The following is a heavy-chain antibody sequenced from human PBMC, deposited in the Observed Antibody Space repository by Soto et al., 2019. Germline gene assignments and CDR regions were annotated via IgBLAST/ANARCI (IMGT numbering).Heavy chain of an antibody. CDR3: AHFSATTTLDY. J-gene: IGHJ4*02. V-gene: IGHV2-5*02. CDR1: GFSLSTSGVG. Sequence: QITLKESGPTLVKPTQTLTLTCTFSGFSLSTSGVGVGWIRQPPGKALEWLALIYWDDERPYNPSLKNRLTITKDTSKNQVVLTVTNMDPVDTATYYCAHFSATTTLDYWGQGTLVTVSS. CDR2: IYWDDER. D-gene: IGHD4-4*01.